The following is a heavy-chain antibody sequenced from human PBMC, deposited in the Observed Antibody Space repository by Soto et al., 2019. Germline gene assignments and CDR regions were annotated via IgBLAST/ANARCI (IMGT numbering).Heavy chain of an antibody. Sequence: EVQLLESGGGLVQPGGSLRLSCAASGFTFSSYAMSWVRQAPGKGLEWVSAISGSGGSTYYADSVKGRFTISRDNSKNTLYLQMNSLRAEDTAVYYCAKDGYYGSGPHPGYYFDYWGQGTLVTVSS. D-gene: IGHD3-10*01. J-gene: IGHJ4*02. CDR1: GFTFSSYA. CDR2: ISGSGGST. V-gene: IGHV3-23*01. CDR3: AKDGYYGSGPHPGYYFDY.